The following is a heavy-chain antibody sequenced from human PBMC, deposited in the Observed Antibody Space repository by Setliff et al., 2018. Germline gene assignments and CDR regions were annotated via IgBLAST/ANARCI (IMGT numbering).Heavy chain of an antibody. CDR1: GFTFSNYY. D-gene: IGHD3-16*01. J-gene: IGHJ4*02. V-gene: IGHV3-11*01. CDR2: IHDSGNPT. CDR3: ARTTGYRLEGDFDY. Sequence: GGSLRLSCVAFGFTFSNYYMTCIRQAPGKGLEWISYIHDSGNPTYYEDSVKGRFTVSRDNAKTSLYLQITSLRAEDTAIYYCARTTGYRLEGDFDYWGQGTLVTVSS.